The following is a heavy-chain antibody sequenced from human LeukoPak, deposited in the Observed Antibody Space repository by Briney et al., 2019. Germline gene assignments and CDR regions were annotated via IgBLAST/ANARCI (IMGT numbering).Heavy chain of an antibody. Sequence: KTSETLSLTCTVSGGSISSHYWTWIRQPPGKGLDWIGYIYSPGTTNYNPSLKSRVTISVDTSKNQFSLKLSSVTAMDTAVYYCASSNWLRDANFDFWGQGTLVTVSS. D-gene: IGHD5-12*01. V-gene: IGHV4-59*11. CDR2: IYSPGTT. J-gene: IGHJ4*02. CDR3: ASSNWLRDANFDF. CDR1: GGSISSHY.